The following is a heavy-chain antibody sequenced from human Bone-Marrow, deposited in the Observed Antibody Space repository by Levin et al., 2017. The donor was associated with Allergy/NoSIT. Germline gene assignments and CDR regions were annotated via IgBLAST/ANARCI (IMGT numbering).Heavy chain of an antibody. V-gene: IGHV3-33*01. D-gene: IGHD1-26*01. J-gene: IGHJ4*02. CDR3: TRDRGEWGQFYFDY. CDR2: IWYDGSHK. Sequence: GGSLRLSCAASGFTFSAFGMHWARQAPGRGLEWVAVIWYDGSHKFYADSVKGRFTISRDNSKNTLYLQMNSLRAEDTAVYYCTRDRGEWGQFYFDYWGQGILVTVSS. CDR1: GFTFSAFG.